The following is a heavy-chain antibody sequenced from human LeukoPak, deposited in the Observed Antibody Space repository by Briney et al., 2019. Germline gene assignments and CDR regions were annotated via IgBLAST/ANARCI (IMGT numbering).Heavy chain of an antibody. Sequence: SETLSLTCTVSGGSISNRNSYWGRIRQPPGKGLEWIGYKDYSGSTNYNRSLKSRVTISVDTSKNQFSLKLSSVTAADTAVYYCARVYYSSSYDYWYFDLWGRGTLVTVSS. V-gene: IGHV4-61*05. J-gene: IGHJ2*01. D-gene: IGHD6-13*01. CDR3: ARVYYSSSYDYWYFDL. CDR2: KDYSGST. CDR1: GGSISNRNSY.